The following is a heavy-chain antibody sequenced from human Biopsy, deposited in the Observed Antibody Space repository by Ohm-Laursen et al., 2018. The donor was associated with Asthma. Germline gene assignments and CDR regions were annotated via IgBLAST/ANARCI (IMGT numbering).Heavy chain of an antibody. CDR2: IWYDGSNK. V-gene: IGHV3-33*03. CDR3: AKRGSYFDY. D-gene: IGHD1-26*01. CDR1: GFTFSSYG. J-gene: IGHJ4*02. Sequence: SLRLSCAASGFTFSSYGMHWVRQAPGGGLEWVAVIWYDGSNKYYADSVKGRFTISRDKSKNTLYMQMNSLRAEDTAVYYCAKRGSYFDYWGQGTLVTVSS.